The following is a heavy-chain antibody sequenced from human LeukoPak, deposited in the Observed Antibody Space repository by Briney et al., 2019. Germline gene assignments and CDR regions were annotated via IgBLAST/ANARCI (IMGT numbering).Heavy chain of an antibody. Sequence: PGGSLRLSCAASGFTFRSYSMNWVRQAPGKGLEWVSSISSSSSYIYYADSVKGRFTISRDNAKNSLYLQMNSLRAEDTAVYYCARDKVVAAKASDYWGQGTLVTASS. D-gene: IGHD2-15*01. V-gene: IGHV3-21*01. CDR1: GFTFRSYS. CDR3: ARDKVVAAKASDY. CDR2: ISSSSSYI. J-gene: IGHJ4*02.